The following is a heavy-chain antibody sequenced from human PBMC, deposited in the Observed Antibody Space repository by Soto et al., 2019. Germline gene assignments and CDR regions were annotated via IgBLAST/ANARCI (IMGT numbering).Heavy chain of an antibody. CDR3: ARHKDLEDWLDP. V-gene: IGHV4-39*01. CDR2: ISHSGSP. CDR1: GDSIITSSYF. J-gene: IGHJ5*02. Sequence: QLQLHESGPGLVKPSETVSLICSVSGDSIITSSYFWAWIRQPPGKGLEWIAMISHSGSPYYNPSLKSRVTTSVDTSNNQVSLHLASVTVADTAVYYCARHKDLEDWLDPWGQGTLVTVSS.